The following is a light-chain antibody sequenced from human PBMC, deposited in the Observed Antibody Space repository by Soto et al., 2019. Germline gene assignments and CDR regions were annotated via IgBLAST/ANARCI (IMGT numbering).Light chain of an antibody. CDR2: AAS. CDR3: LQDYNYPYT. CDR1: QGIRND. Sequence: AIQMTQSPPSLSASVGDRVTITCRASQGIRNDLGWYQQKPGKAPRLLIYAASNLQGGVPSRFSGGGSGTDFTLSISSLQPEDSATYYCLQDYNYPYTFCQGTKLEIK. J-gene: IGKJ2*01. V-gene: IGKV1-6*01.